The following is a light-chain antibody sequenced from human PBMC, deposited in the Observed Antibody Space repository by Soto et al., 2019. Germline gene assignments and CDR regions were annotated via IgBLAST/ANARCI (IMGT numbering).Light chain of an antibody. CDR2: EVT. Sequence: QSALTQPASVSGSPGQSITICCTGTSRDIGNYNYVSWYQHHPGKAPKLMIYEVTSRPSAVSDRFSGSKSGMTASLTISRLHPADEADYFCPSYRSSNTLVGFGTGTKGTVL. CDR3: PSYRSSNTLVG. V-gene: IGLV2-14*01. J-gene: IGLJ1*01. CDR1: SRDIGNYNY.